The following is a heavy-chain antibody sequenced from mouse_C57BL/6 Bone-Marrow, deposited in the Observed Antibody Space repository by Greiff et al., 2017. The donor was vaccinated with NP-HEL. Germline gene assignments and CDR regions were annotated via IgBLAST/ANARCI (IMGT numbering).Heavy chain of an antibody. V-gene: IGHV1-74*01. Sequence: QVQLKQPGAELVKPGASVKVSCKASGYTFTSYWMHWVKQRPGQGLEWIGRIHPSDSDTNYNQKFKGKATLTVDKSSSTAYMQLSSLTSEDSAVYYCAITLTGTYWYFDVWGTGTTVTVSS. D-gene: IGHD4-1*01. CDR3: AITLTGTYWYFDV. CDR1: GYTFTSYW. CDR2: IHPSDSDT. J-gene: IGHJ1*03.